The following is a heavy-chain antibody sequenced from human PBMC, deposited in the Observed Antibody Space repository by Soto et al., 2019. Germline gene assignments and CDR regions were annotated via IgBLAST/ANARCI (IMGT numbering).Heavy chain of an antibody. CDR3: AKARGWELLLDY. D-gene: IGHD1-26*01. Sequence: EVQLLESGGGLVQPGGSLRLSCAASGFTFSSYAMSWVRQAPGKGLEWVSAISGSGGSTYYADSVKGRFTISRDNSKNPLYLQMNSQRAEDTAVYYCAKARGWELLLDYWGQGTLVTVSS. V-gene: IGHV3-23*01. CDR1: GFTFSSYA. J-gene: IGHJ4*02. CDR2: ISGSGGST.